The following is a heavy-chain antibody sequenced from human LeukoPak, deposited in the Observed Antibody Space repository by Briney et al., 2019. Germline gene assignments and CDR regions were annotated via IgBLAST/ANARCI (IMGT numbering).Heavy chain of an antibody. Sequence: AGSLRLSCAASGLTASSSYMSWVRPAPGKGRAWVSIIYNDGSTYYADSMKGRFTISRDNSKNTLYLQVNSLRAEDTAMYYCARNILFAFDIWGQGTMVTVSS. CDR2: IYNDGST. CDR3: ARNILFAFDI. D-gene: IGHD2/OR15-2a*01. CDR1: GLTASSSY. J-gene: IGHJ3*02. V-gene: IGHV3-53*01.